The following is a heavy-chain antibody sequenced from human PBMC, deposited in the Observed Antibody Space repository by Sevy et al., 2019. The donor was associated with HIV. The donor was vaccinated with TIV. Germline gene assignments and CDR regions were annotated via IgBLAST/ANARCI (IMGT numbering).Heavy chain of an antibody. Sequence: GGSLRLSCAASGFIFSGYNMHWVRQAPGKGLEWVSSISTSSTSIYEADSVKGRFTFSRDNAQNSVYLQMNSLRVEDTALYYCARGSCIGGSCHTGYHGMDVWGQGTTVSVSS. J-gene: IGHJ6*02. D-gene: IGHD2-15*01. CDR1: GFIFSGYN. V-gene: IGHV3-21*06. CDR2: ISTSSTSI. CDR3: ARGSCIGGSCHTGYHGMDV.